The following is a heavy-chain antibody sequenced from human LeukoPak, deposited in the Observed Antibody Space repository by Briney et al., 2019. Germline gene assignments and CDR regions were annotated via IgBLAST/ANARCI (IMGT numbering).Heavy chain of an antibody. CDR3: ARAPRITIFGVVSDAFDI. J-gene: IGHJ3*02. CDR2: MNPNSGNT. CDR1: GYTFTSYD. D-gene: IGHD3-3*01. V-gene: IGHV1-8*01. Sequence: GASVKVSCKASGYTFTSYDINWVRQATGQGLEWMGWMNPNSGNTGYAQKFQGRVTMTRDTSISTAYMELSRLRSDDTAVYYCARAPRITIFGVVSDAFDIWGQGTMVTVSS.